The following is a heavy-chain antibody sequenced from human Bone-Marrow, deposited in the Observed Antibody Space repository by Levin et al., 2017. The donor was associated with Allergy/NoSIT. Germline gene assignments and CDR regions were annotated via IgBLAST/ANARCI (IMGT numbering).Heavy chain of an antibody. V-gene: IGHV3-7*01. CDR2: INQDVSEI. Sequence: GGSLRLSCAASGFGFSGYWMSWVRQAPGKGLDWMANINQDVSEIYYADSVRGRFTISRDNARNSLYLQMNFLRVEDTAVYYCASDNRGRSGTNTCRDLWGQGTLVAV. CDR3: ASDNRGRSGTNTCRDL. D-gene: IGHD1-26*01. CDR1: GFGFSGYW. J-gene: IGHJ1*01.